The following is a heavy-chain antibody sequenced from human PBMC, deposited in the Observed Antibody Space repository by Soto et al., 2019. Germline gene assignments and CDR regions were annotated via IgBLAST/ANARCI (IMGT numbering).Heavy chain of an antibody. Sequence: GGSLRLSCAASGFTFSSYSMNWVRQAPGKGLEWVSSISSSSSYIYYADSVKGRFTISRDNAKNSLYLQMNSLRAEDTAVYYCERVPLQTTVTRDYYYYGMDVWGQGTTVTVSS. J-gene: IGHJ6*02. D-gene: IGHD4-17*01. CDR2: ISSSSSYI. CDR1: GFTFSSYS. V-gene: IGHV3-21*01. CDR3: ERVPLQTTVTRDYYYYGMDV.